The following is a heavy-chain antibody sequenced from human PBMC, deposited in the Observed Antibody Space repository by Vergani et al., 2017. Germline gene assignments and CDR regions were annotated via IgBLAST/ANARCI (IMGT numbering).Heavy chain of an antibody. J-gene: IGHJ4*02. CDR2: ISYDGSNK. CDR1: GFTFSSYA. Sequence: QVQLVESGGGVVQPGRSLRLSCAASGFTFSSYAMHWVRQAPGKGLEWVAVISYDGSNKYYADSVKGRFTISRDNSKNTLYLQMNSLRAEDTAVYYCARSRMTYSLRXFDYWGQGTLVTVSS. V-gene: IGHV3-30-3*01. CDR3: ARSRMTYSLRXFDY. D-gene: IGHD2-21*01.